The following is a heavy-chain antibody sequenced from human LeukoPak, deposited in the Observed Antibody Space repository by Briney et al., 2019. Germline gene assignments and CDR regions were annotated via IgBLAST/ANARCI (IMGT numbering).Heavy chain of an antibody. D-gene: IGHD3-3*01. Sequence: SETLSLTCAVYGGSFSGYYWSWIRQPPGKGLEWIGEINHSGSTNYNPSLKSRVTISVDTSKNQFSLKLSSVTAADTAVYYCASQYYDFWSGLDYWGRGTLVTVSS. CDR3: ASQYYDFWSGLDY. V-gene: IGHV4-34*01. CDR1: GGSFSGYY. CDR2: INHSGST. J-gene: IGHJ4*02.